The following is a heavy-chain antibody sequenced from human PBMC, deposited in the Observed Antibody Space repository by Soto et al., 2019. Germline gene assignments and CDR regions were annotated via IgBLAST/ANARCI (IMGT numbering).Heavy chain of an antibody. D-gene: IGHD6-13*01. CDR3: ARDSGAKLSSS. Sequence: SVKVSCKAAGGTFSSYRINWVRQAPGQGLEWVGGIVPIYRTADYAQKFQGRVTITADESARTAYMELRGLKSQDTAVYYCARDSGAKLSSSWGQGTLVTVSS. CDR1: GGTFSSYR. CDR2: IVPIYRTA. J-gene: IGHJ4*02. V-gene: IGHV1-69*13.